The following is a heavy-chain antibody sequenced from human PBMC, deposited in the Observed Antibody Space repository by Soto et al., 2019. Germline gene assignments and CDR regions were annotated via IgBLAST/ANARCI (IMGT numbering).Heavy chain of an antibody. CDR2: IWYDGGNK. V-gene: IGHV3-33*01. CDR3: ARPSRSIHEYSREFDY. D-gene: IGHD6-6*01. Sequence: PGGSLRLSCAASGFTFSSYGMHWVRQAPGKGLEWVAVIWYDGGNKYYADSVKGRFTISRDNSKNTLYLQMNSLRAEDTAVYYCARPSRSIHEYSREFDYWGQGTLVTVSS. CDR1: GFTFSSYG. J-gene: IGHJ4*02.